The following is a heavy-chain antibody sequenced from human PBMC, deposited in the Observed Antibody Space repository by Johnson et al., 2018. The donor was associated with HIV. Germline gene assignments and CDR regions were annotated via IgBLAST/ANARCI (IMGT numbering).Heavy chain of an antibody. D-gene: IGHD6-13*01. CDR3: ARVGQQSNAFDI. CDR2: ISYDGSNK. V-gene: IGHV3-30*04. Sequence: QVQLVESGGGVVQPGRSLRLSCAASGFIFSSYAIHWVRQAPGKGLQWVAVISYDGSNKYYADSVKGRFTISRDNSKNTLYLQMNSLRAEDTAVYYCARVGQQSNAFDIWGQGTMVTVSS. CDR1: GFIFSSYA. J-gene: IGHJ3*02.